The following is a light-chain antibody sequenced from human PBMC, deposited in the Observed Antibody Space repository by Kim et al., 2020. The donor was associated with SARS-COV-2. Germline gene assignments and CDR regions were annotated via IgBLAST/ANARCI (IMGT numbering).Light chain of an antibody. J-gene: IGLJ2*01. CDR3: SVWDGSLNGAI. V-gene: IGLV1-44*01. CDR1: GSNIGSNS. CDR2: GYN. Sequence: TVTISCSRSGSNIGSNSINWYQQRPGTAPKLLIFGYNQRPSGIPDRFSGSMSGASASLAISGLQSEDAADYYCSVWDGSLNGAIFGGGTQLTVL.